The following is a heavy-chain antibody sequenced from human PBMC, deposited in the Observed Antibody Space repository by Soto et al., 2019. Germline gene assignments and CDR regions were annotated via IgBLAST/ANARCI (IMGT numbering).Heavy chain of an antibody. Sequence: EVPLVESGGGLVQPGGSLRLSCAASGLTVSSNYMSWVRQAPGKGLEWVSVIYSGGSTYHADSVKGRFTISRDNSNNTLYLQMNSLRAGDTAVYYCARGRGARHAFDIWGQGTMVTVSS. CDR3: ARGRGARHAFDI. J-gene: IGHJ3*02. CDR1: GLTVSSNY. D-gene: IGHD3-10*01. CDR2: IYSGGST. V-gene: IGHV3-66*01.